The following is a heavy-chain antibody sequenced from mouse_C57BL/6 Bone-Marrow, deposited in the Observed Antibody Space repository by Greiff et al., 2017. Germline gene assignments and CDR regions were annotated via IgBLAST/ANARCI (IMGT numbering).Heavy chain of an antibody. J-gene: IGHJ3*01. V-gene: IGHV1-63*01. CDR2: IYPGGGYT. CDR3: ASGDYPAGFAY. Sequence: VQRVESGAELVRPGTSVKMSCKASGYTFTNYWIGWAKQRPGHGLEWIGDIYPGGGYTNYNEKFKGKATLTADKSSSTAYMQFSSLTSEDSAIYYCASGDYPAGFAYWGQGTLVTVSA. CDR1: GYTFTNYW. D-gene: IGHD2-4*01.